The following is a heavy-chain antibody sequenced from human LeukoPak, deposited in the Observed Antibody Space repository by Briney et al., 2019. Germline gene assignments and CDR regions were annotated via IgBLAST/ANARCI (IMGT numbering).Heavy chain of an antibody. D-gene: IGHD1-26*01. J-gene: IGHJ4*02. CDR3: ARGARGGSYAELFDY. V-gene: IGHV4-59*01. Sequence: SETLSLTCTVSGGSISGYYWNWSRQPPGKGVEWIGNLYYMRGAWYKSSLKSRVTTSVDTSRNEFSLKLSSVTAADTAVYYCARGARGGSYAELFDYWGQGTLVTVSS. CDR2: LYYMRGA. CDR1: GGSISGYY.